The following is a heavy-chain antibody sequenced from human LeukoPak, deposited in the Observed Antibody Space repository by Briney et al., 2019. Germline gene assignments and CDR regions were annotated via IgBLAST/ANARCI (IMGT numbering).Heavy chain of an antibody. V-gene: IGHV3-33*01. CDR2: IWYDGSNK. D-gene: IGHD3-22*01. CDR3: AREGVMGSGYFGGFEG. J-gene: IGHJ4*02. CDR1: GFTFSSYG. Sequence: GGSLRLSCAAPGFTFSSYGMHWVRQAPGKGLEWVAVIWYDGSNKYYAASVKGRSTISRANSKNTLYLQMNSLRAEATAVYYCAREGVMGSGYFGGFEGGGQGTLVTVSS.